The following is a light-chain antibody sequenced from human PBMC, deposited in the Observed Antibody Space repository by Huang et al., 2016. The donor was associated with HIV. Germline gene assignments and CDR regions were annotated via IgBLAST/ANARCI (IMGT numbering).Light chain of an antibody. Sequence: IQMTQSPTSLSASVGDRVSIVCRASQSISTYLNWYQKKPGKAPKLLISSASPLHSGGPARFSGSGSGTEFTLTIRGLQLDDFATYYCQQSYSALSSFGPGTRL. CDR1: QSISTY. V-gene: IGKV1-39*01. CDR3: QQSYSALSS. CDR2: SAS. J-gene: IGKJ5*01.